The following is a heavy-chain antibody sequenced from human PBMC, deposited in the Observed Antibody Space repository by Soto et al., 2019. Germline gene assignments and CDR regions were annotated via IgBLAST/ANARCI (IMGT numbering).Heavy chain of an antibody. CDR3: ARSYYYDSSGYYRYWYFDL. CDR2: IIPIFGTA. V-gene: IGHV1-69*13. Sequence: SVKVSCKASGGTFSSYAISWVRQAPGQGLEWMGGIIPIFGTANYAQKFLGRVTITADESTRTAYMELSSLRSEDTAVYYCARSYYYDSSGYYRYWYFDLWGRGTLVTVAS. CDR1: GGTFSSYA. J-gene: IGHJ2*01. D-gene: IGHD3-22*01.